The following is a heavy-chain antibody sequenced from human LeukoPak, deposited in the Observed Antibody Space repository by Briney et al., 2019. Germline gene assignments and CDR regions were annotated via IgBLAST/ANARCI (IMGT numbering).Heavy chain of an antibody. CDR1: GDSVTSYY. V-gene: IGHV4-59*02. CDR3: ARVHSSGWYVSTGYYYYYMDV. Sequence: RPSETLSLTCTVSGDSVTSYYWSWIRQTPGKGLEWIGYISYNGRTDYGPSLKSRVTMSLDTSKNQFSLKLSSVTAADTGVYYCARVHSSGWYVSTGYYYYYMDVWGKGTTVTVSS. CDR2: ISYNGRT. J-gene: IGHJ6*03. D-gene: IGHD6-19*01.